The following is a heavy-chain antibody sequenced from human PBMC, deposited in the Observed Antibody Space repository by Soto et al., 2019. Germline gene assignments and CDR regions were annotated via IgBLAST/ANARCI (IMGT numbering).Heavy chain of an antibody. V-gene: IGHV1-69*13. CDR2: IIPIFGTA. CDR3: ARSRAAAPPRVGMDV. CDR1: GGTFSSYA. D-gene: IGHD6-13*01. J-gene: IGHJ6*02. Sequence: WASVKVSCKASGGTFSSYAISWVRQAPGQGLEWMGGIIPIFGTANYAQKFQGRVTINADESTSIVFMEMSSLRFEDTAVYYCARSRAAAPPRVGMDVWGQGTTVTVSS.